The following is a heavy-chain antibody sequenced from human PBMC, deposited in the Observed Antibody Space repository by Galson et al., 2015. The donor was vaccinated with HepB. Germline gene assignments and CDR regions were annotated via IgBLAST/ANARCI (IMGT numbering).Heavy chain of an antibody. Sequence: PALVKPTQTLTLTCSFSGFSLNNRGVGVGWIRQPPGKALEWLALIYWNDDKRYSPSLKGRLTITRDTSKNQVVLTLTNVDPVDSGTYYCAHSHFTEWFQGDKKDWFDPWGQGILVTVSS. CDR2: IYWNDDK. D-gene: IGHD3-3*01. CDR3: AHSHFTEWFQGDKKDWFDP. CDR1: GFSLNNRGVG. J-gene: IGHJ5*02. V-gene: IGHV2-5*01.